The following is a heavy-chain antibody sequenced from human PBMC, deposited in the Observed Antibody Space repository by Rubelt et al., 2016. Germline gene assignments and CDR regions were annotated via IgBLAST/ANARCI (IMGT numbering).Heavy chain of an antibody. J-gene: IGHJ4*02. D-gene: IGHD5-24*01. CDR2: ISYSGST. Sequence: QVLLQESGPGLVKPSETLSLTCTVSGGSITSHNWSWIRQPPGKGLEWVGTISYSGSTYYNPPLKSRVTISVDTSKNQFSLRLSSVTAADTAVYYCARGGHRDGYNYHFDYWGQGTLVTVSS. V-gene: IGHV4-59*04. CDR3: ARGGHRDGYNYHFDY. CDR1: GGSITSHN.